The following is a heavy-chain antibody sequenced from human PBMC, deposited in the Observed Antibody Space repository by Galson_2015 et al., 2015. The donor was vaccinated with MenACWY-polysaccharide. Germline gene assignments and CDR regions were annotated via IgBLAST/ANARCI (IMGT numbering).Heavy chain of an antibody. V-gene: IGHV3-21*01. Sequence: SLRLSCAASGFTFSRFNMNWVRQTPGKGLEWLSYISSSGTDMYYADSVKGPFTISRYNTKNSLYLQMNILTTEDTAVYHCARGRDCSSTLCYGSGDSWGQGTLVTVSS. CDR2: ISSSGTDM. CDR1: GFTFSRFN. J-gene: IGHJ4*02. D-gene: IGHD2-2*01. CDR3: ARGRDCSSTLCYGSGDS.